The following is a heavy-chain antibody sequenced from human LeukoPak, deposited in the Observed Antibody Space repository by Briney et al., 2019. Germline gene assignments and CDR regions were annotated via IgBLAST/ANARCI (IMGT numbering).Heavy chain of an antibody. J-gene: IGHJ6*03. CDR3: ARDGPLGCSSTSCIQYYYYYYYMDV. Sequence: GGSLRLSCAASGFTFSSYAMHWVRRAPGKGLEWVAVISYDGSNKYYADSVKGRFTISRDNSKNTLYLQMNSLRAEDTAVYYCARDGPLGCSSTSCIQYYYYYYYMDVWGKGTTVTVSS. CDR1: GFTFSSYA. CDR2: ISYDGSNK. D-gene: IGHD2-2*01. V-gene: IGHV3-30*01.